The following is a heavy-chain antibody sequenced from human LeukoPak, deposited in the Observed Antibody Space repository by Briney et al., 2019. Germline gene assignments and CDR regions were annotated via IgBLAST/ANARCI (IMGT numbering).Heavy chain of an antibody. CDR3: ARGSYDILTGYYYYYYYMDV. CDR1: GFTFSSYG. CDR2: ISSSSSTI. J-gene: IGHJ6*03. Sequence: PGGSLRLSCAASGFTFSSYGMNWVRQAPGKGLEWVSYISSSSSTIYYADSVKGRFTISRDNAKNSLYLQMNSLRAEDTAVYYCARGSYDILTGYYYYYYYMDVWGKGTTVTVSS. D-gene: IGHD3-9*01. V-gene: IGHV3-48*01.